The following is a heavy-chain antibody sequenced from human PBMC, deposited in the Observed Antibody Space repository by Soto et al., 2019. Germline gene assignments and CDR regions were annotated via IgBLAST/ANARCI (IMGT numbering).Heavy chain of an antibody. V-gene: IGHV4-61*01. Sequence: QVQLQESGPGLVKPSETLSLTCTVSGGSVSSGSYYWSWIRQPPGKGLEWIGYIDYSGGTNYNPSRKLRATILVDTSKNQFSHKLSSVTAADTAVYYWPREGAHALDIWGQGTMVTVSS. J-gene: IGHJ3*02. D-gene: IGHD3-16*01. CDR3: PREGAHALDI. CDR1: GGSVSSGSYY. CDR2: IDYSGGT.